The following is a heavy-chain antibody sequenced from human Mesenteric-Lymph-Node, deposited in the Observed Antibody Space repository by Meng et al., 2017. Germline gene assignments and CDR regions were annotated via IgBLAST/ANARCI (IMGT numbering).Heavy chain of an antibody. CDR3: ARDPDDYGGPFPHR. Sequence: ASVKVSCKVSGYMFTGYYIHWVRQAPGQGLEWMGWINPKSGATNYVQKFQGRVTMTRDTSISTAYMELSRLRSDDTAVYYCARDPDDYGGPFPHRWGQGTLVTVSS. V-gene: IGHV1-2*02. D-gene: IGHD4-23*01. J-gene: IGHJ4*02. CDR1: GYMFTGYY. CDR2: INPKSGAT.